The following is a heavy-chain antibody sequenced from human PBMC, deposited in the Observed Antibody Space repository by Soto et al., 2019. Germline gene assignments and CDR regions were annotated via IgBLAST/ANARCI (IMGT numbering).Heavy chain of an antibody. V-gene: IGHV1-18*01. CDR1: GFTFSNYG. CDR2: VSANNGHT. Sequence: ASVKVSCKASGFTFSNYGLNWVRQAPGQGLERIGWVSANNGHTNYAQNLQGRVSMTTDTSTSTAYMELRGLTFDDTAVYYCARDIESVTAKHFFYYYAMDVWGQGTTVTVSS. CDR3: ARDIESVTAKHFFYYYAMDV. D-gene: IGHD2-8*01. J-gene: IGHJ6*02.